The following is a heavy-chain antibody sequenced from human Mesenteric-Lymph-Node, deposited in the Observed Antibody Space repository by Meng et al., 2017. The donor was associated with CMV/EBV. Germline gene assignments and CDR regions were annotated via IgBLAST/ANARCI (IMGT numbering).Heavy chain of an antibody. V-gene: IGHV6-1*01. D-gene: IGHD1-26*01. J-gene: IGHJ2*01. CDR1: GDSVSSNSAA. CDR3: ARAPVGGWYFDL. Sequence: LRLSCAISGDSVSSNSAAWNWIRQSPSRGLEWLGRTYYRSKWNNDYAVSVKSRITISPDTSKNQFSLQLNSVTPEDTAVYYCARAPVGGWYFDLWGRGTLVTVSS. CDR2: TYYRSKWNN.